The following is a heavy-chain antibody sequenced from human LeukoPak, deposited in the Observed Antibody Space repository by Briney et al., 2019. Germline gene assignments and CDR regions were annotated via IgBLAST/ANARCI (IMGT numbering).Heavy chain of an antibody. CDR2: INPNSGGT. CDR3: AYSSYSSSSYFDY. Sequence: ASVKVSCKASGYTFTGYYMHWVRQAPGQGLEWMGRINPNSGGTNYAQKFQGRVTMTRDTPISTAYMELGRLRSDDTAVYYCAYSSYSSSSYFDYWGQGTLVTVSS. CDR1: GYTFTGYY. J-gene: IGHJ4*02. V-gene: IGHV1-2*06. D-gene: IGHD6-6*01.